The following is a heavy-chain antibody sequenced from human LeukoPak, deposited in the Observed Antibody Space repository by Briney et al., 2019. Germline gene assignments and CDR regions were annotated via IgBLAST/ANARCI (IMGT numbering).Heavy chain of an antibody. D-gene: IGHD6-6*01. CDR2: ITWNGDAT. Sequence: PGGSLRLSCAASGFAFEDYAMYWVRQAPGKGLEWVSLITWNGDATYYADSVKGRFTISRDTSKKSLYLQMNSLRAEDTAFYYCAKDLGIAAPDYYFDYWGQGTLVTVSS. CDR1: GFAFEDYA. V-gene: IGHV3-43D*04. CDR3: AKDLGIAAPDYYFDY. J-gene: IGHJ4*02.